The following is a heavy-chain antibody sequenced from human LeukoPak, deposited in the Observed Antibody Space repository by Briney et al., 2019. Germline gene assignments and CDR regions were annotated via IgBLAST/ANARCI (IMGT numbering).Heavy chain of an antibody. Sequence: GGSLRLSCATSGFTFRSYWMTWVRQAPGRGLEWVANINPDGVAKYYVDSVRGRFTISRDNAENSLYLQMNSLRADDMAVYYCARALESGNSDAGYWGQGTPVTVSS. J-gene: IGHJ4*02. D-gene: IGHD4-23*01. CDR2: INPDGVAK. CDR1: GFTFRSYW. CDR3: ARALESGNSDAGY. V-gene: IGHV3-7*03.